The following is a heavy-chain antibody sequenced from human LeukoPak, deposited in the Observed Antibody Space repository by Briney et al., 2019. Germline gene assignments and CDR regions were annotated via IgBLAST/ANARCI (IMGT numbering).Heavy chain of an antibody. V-gene: IGHV3-43D*03. J-gene: IGHJ4*02. CDR1: GFTFDDYA. CDR2: ISWDGIT. CDR3: AKDLGRGLATMFFDY. Sequence: GGSLRLSCAASGFTFDDYAIHWVRQAPGKGLEWVSLISWDGITYYADSVKGRFTISRDNSKNSLYLQMNSLRAEDTALYYCAKDLGRGLATMFFDYWGQGALVTVSS. D-gene: IGHD5-24*01.